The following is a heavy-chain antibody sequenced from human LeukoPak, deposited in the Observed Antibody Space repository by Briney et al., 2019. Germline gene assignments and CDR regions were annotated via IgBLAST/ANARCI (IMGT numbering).Heavy chain of an antibody. J-gene: IGHJ4*02. CDR3: ARDSVGDDDLDY. Sequence: ASVKVSCKASGYTFTNYAINWVRQAPGQGLEWMGWISAYNGNTNYAQKLQGRVTMTTDTSTSTAYMELRSLRSDDTAVYYCARDSVGDDDLDYWGQGTLVTVSS. CDR1: GYTFTNYA. V-gene: IGHV1-18*01. CDR2: ISAYNGNT. D-gene: IGHD4-17*01.